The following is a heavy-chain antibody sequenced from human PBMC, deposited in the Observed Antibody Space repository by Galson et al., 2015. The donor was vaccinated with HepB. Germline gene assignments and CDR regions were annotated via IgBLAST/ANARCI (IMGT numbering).Heavy chain of an antibody. Sequence: SLRLSCAASGFTFSSYAMSWVRQAPGKGLEWVSAISGSGGSTYYADSVKGRFTISRDNSKNTLYLQMNSLRAEDTAVYYCAKDPPRDDYVWGSYRHLDYWGQGTLVTVSS. CDR1: GFTFSSYA. J-gene: IGHJ4*02. CDR3: AKDPPRDDYVWGSYRHLDY. V-gene: IGHV3-23*01. CDR2: ISGSGGST. D-gene: IGHD3-16*02.